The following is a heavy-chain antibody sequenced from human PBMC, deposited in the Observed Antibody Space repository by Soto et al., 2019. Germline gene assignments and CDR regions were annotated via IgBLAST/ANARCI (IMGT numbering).Heavy chain of an antibody. D-gene: IGHD2-2*01. CDR1: GFTFSSYW. CDR2: TNSDGSST. Sequence: PGGSLRLSCAASGFTFSSYWMHWVRQAPGKGLVWVSRTNSDGSSTSYADSVKGRFTISRDNAKNTLYLQMNSLRAEDTAVYYCAREYCSSTSCHHLYGMDVWGQGTTVTVSS. J-gene: IGHJ6*02. CDR3: AREYCSSTSCHHLYGMDV. V-gene: IGHV3-74*01.